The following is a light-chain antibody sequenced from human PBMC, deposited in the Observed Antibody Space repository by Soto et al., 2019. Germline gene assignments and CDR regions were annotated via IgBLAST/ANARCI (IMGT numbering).Light chain of an antibody. CDR3: QQRNSLPPIT. Sequence: EIVLSQSSGTLSLSSGATATLSCRPRQSVSDNYLAGYQQKPGQAPRRLIYGAASRATGGPDRCSGSGSGTDFTLTISSLEPEDSAVDYCQQRNSLPPITFGQGTRLEIK. CDR2: GAA. CDR1: QSVSDNY. J-gene: IGKJ5*01. V-gene: IGKV3D-20*02.